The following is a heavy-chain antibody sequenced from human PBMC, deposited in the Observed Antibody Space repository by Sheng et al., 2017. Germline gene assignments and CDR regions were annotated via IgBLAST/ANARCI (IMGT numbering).Heavy chain of an antibody. Sequence: QVQLQESGPGLVKPSGTLSLTCAVSGGSISSSNWWSWVRQPPGKGLEWIGEIYHSGSTNYNPSLKSRVTISVDKSKNQFSLKLSSVTAADTAVYYCARGIAAAGRYYYYYYGMDVWGQGDPRSPSP. CDR3: ARGIAAAGRYYYYYYGMDV. D-gene: IGHD6-13*01. V-gene: IGHV4-4*02. J-gene: IGHJ6*02. CDR2: IYHSGST. CDR1: GGSISSSNW.